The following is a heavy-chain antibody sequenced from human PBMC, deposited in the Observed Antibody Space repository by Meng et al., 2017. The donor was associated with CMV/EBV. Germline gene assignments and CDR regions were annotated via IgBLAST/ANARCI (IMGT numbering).Heavy chain of an antibody. CDR1: GYTFTSYG. J-gene: IGHJ6*02. Sequence: SVKVSCKASGYTFTSYGISWVRQAPGQGLEWMGGIIPIFGTANYAQKFQGRVTITTDESTSTAYMELSSLRSEDTAVYYCASGRLELGYYYYYGMDVWGQGTTVTVSS. D-gene: IGHD1-7*01. V-gene: IGHV1-69*05. CDR2: IIPIFGTA. CDR3: ASGRLELGYYYYYGMDV.